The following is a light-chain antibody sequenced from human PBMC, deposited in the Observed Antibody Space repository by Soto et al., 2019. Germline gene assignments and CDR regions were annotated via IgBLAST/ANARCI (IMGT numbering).Light chain of an antibody. J-gene: IGKJ1*01. CDR2: AAS. CDR1: QSISTY. Sequence: DIQMTQSPSSLSASVGDRVTITCRASQSISTYLNWYQQKAGLAPKLLIYAASSLQSGVPQRFSGSGSGTEFTLTISSLQTDDFSTYYCQQYHSYWTFGQGTKVDIK. V-gene: IGKV1-39*01. CDR3: QQYHSYWT.